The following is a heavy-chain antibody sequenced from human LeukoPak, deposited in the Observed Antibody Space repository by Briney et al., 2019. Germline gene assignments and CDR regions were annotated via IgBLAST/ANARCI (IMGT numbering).Heavy chain of an antibody. Sequence: GSSVKVSCKASEGTFTSYTISWLPQAPGQGLEWRGRIIPILVIANYAQKFQGRVTITADKSTSTAYMELSSLRSEDTAVYYCARHKYDSSVYYSEDYWGQGTLVTVSS. V-gene: IGHV1-69*02. CDR2: IIPILVIA. CDR3: ARHKYDSSVYYSEDY. J-gene: IGHJ4*02. CDR1: EGTFTSYT. D-gene: IGHD3-22*01.